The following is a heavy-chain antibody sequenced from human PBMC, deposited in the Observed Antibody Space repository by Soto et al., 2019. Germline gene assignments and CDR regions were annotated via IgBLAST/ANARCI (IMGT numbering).Heavy chain of an antibody. J-gene: IGHJ5*02. Sequence: PSETLSLTCTVSGASISGFYWSWIRKSAGKGLEWIGRIYATGTTDYNPSLKSRVMMSVDTSKKQFSLKLRAVTAADTAVYYCVRNGTKTLRDWFDPWGQGNSVPVSS. V-gene: IGHV4-4*07. CDR3: VRNGTKTLRDWFDP. CDR1: GASISGFY. D-gene: IGHD1-1*01. CDR2: IYATGTT.